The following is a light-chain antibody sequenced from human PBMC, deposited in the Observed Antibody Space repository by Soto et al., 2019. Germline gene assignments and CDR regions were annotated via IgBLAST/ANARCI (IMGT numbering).Light chain of an antibody. CDR3: QQSYSTLAIT. CDR2: AAS. V-gene: IGKV1-39*01. CDR1: QSISSY. Sequence: DIQMTQSPSSLSASVGDRVTITCRASQSISSYLNWYQQKPGKAPKLLIYAASSLQSGVPSRFGGSGSGTDFTLTISSLQPEDFATYYCQQSYSTLAITFGGGTKVDIK. J-gene: IGKJ4*01.